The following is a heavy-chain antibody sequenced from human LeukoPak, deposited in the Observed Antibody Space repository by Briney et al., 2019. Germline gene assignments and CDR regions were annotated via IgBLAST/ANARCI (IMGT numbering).Heavy chain of an antibody. Sequence: ASLKVSCKASGYTFTGYYMHWVRQAPGQGLEWMGWINPNRGGTNYAQTIYARKFKTRDTSISTAYMELSRLRSDDTAVYYCASGYYYGSGSNTGDYWGQGTLVTVSS. J-gene: IGHJ4*02. CDR2: INPNRGGT. D-gene: IGHD3-10*01. CDR3: ASGYYYGSGSNTGDY. CDR1: GYTFTGYY. V-gene: IGHV1-2*02.